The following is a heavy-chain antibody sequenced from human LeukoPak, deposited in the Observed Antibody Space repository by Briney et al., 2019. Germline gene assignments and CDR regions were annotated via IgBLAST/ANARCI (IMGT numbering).Heavy chain of an antibody. D-gene: IGHD3-10*02. J-gene: IGHJ4*02. V-gene: IGHV4-39*07. CDR3: ARAPYYYVPPIDS. CDR2: IHHSGST. CDR1: GGYTSSANHH. Sequence: SETLSLTCAVSGGYTSSANHHWGWVRQAPGKGLEWIGSIHHSGSTNYNPSLKSRVSISVDTSKNQSSLKVHSVTAADTAVYYCARAPYYYVPPIDSWGQGTLVIVSS.